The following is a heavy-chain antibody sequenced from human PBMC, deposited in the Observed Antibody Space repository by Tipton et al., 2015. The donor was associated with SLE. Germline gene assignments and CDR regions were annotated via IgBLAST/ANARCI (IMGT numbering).Heavy chain of an antibody. CDR2: IFYTGST. J-gene: IGHJ2*01. Sequence: TLSLTCTVSGGSITNSYWTWIRQPPGKGLEWIGAIFYTGSTHYNPSLTSRATISLDTSKSHFSLRLTSVTAADTAVYFCARRIPHHSYFELWGRGSLVTVSS. CDR3: ARRIPHHSYFEL. CDR1: GGSITNSY. D-gene: IGHD2-15*01. V-gene: IGHV4-59*01.